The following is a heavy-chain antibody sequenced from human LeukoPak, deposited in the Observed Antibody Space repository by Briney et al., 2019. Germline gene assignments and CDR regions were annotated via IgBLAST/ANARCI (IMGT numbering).Heavy chain of an antibody. V-gene: IGHV1-46*02. D-gene: IGHD3-10*01. J-gene: IGHJ6*02. CDR2: KFSHDGST. Sequence: ASVKVSCKTSGYSFNSHHVYWVRQAPGQGLEWMGVKFSHDGSTSNTQKFQGRITMTRDTSTSTVYMELSSLRSEDTAVYYCARDSGNFHYDMDVWGQGTTVIVSS. CDR1: GYSFNSHH. CDR3: ARDSGNFHYDMDV.